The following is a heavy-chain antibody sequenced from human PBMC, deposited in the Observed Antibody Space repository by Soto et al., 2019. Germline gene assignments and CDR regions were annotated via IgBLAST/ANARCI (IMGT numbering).Heavy chain of an antibody. CDR1: VFTFISYG. Sequence: GWSLRLSCASSVFTFISYGMHWVRQAPGKGLEWVAVISYDGSNKYYADSVKGRFTISRDNSKNTLYLQMNSLRAEDTAVYYCAGGYLGMDVWGQGTTVTVSS. CDR3: AGGYLGMDV. D-gene: IGHD3-22*01. V-gene: IGHV3-30*03. CDR2: ISYDGSNK. J-gene: IGHJ6*02.